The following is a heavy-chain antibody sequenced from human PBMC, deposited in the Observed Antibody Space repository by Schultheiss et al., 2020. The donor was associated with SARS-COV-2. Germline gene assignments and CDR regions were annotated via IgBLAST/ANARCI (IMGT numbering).Heavy chain of an antibody. V-gene: IGHV1-8*03. D-gene: IGHD3-10*01. CDR1: GYTFTSYD. CDR3: RHYYGSGSYDY. J-gene: IGHJ4*02. CDR2: MNPNSGNT. Sequence: ASVKVSCKASGYTFTSYDINWVRQATGQGLEWMGWMNPNSGNTGYAQKFRGRVTITSDRSVSTAYMELSSLRSEDMVVYSCRHYYGSGSYDYWGQGTLVTVSS.